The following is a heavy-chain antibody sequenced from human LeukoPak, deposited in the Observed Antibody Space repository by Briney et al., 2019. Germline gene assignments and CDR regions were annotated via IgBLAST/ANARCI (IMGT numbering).Heavy chain of an antibody. J-gene: IGHJ4*02. D-gene: IGHD4-17*01. CDR3: ARRDDYGDYYFDY. Sequence: SETLSLTCTVSGGSISSYYWSWIRQPPGKGLEWTGYIYYSGSTNYNPSLKSRVTISVDTSKNQFSLKLSSVTAADTAVYYCARRDDYGDYYFDYWGQGTLVTVSS. CDR2: IYYSGST. V-gene: IGHV4-59*08. CDR1: GGSISSYY.